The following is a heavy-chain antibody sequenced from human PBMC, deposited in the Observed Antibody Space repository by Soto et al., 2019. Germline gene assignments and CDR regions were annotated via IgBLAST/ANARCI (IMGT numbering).Heavy chain of an antibody. J-gene: IGHJ6*02. CDR2: ISYSGSTI. D-gene: IGHD3-10*01. CDR1: GFTFSDYY. CDR3: ARDRGYDAHDYYYNAMDV. Sequence: PGGSLRLSCAASGFTFSDYYMSWIRQAPGKGLEWVSYISYSGSTIYYADSVKGRFTISRDNAKNSLYLQMNSLRAEDTAVYYCARDRGYDAHDYYYNAMDVWGQGTTVTVSS. V-gene: IGHV3-11*01.